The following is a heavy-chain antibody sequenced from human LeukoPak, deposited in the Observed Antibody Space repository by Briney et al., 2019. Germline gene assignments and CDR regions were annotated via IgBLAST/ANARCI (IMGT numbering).Heavy chain of an antibody. CDR2: IIPIFCTA. V-gene: IGHV1-69*13. D-gene: IGHD4-17*01. J-gene: IGHJ5*02. CDR3: ARYGDYARWFDP. Sequence: GASVKVSCKASGGTFSSYAISWVRQAPGQGLEWMGGIIPIFCTANYAQKFQGRVTITADESTSTAYMELSSLRSEDTAVYYCARYGDYARWFDPWGQGTLVTVSS. CDR1: GGTFSSYA.